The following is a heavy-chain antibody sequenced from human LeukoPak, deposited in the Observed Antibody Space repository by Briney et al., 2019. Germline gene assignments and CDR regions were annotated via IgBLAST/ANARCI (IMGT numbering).Heavy chain of an antibody. J-gene: IGHJ4*02. CDR3: ARDYGSGSYYFLY. V-gene: IGHV1-46*01. CDR2: INPSDTST. CDR1: GYTFTSYY. Sequence: GASVKVSCKASGYTFTSYYMHWVRQAPGQGLEFLGVINPSDTSTSYAQNFQGRVTMTRDTSTSTVYMELSSLRSEDTAVYYCARDYGSGSYYFLYWGQGTLVTVSS. D-gene: IGHD3-10*01.